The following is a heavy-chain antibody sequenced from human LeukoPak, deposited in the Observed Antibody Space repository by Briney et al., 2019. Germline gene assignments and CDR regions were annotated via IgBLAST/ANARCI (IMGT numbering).Heavy chain of an antibody. Sequence: SESLSLTCTVSGGSISSGSYYWSWIRQPAGKGLEWIGRIYTSGSTNYNPPLKSRVTISVDTSKNQFSLKLSSVTAADTAVYYCARGYCSSTSCYDSGILWFDPWGQGTLVTVSS. CDR2: IYTSGST. CDR1: GGSISSGSYY. J-gene: IGHJ5*02. V-gene: IGHV4-61*02. D-gene: IGHD2-2*01. CDR3: ARGYCSSTSCYDSGILWFDP.